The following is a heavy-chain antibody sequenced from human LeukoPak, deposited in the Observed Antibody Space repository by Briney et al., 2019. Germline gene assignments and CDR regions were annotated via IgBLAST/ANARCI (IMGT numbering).Heavy chain of an antibody. D-gene: IGHD2-15*01. Sequence: SETLSLTCTVSGGSISSYYWSWIRQPPGEGLEWIGYIYYSGSTNYNPSLKSRVTISVDTSKNQFSLKLSSVTAADAAVYYCARDFKLGYCSGGSCYGAFDIWGQGTMVTVSS. CDR1: GGSISSYY. J-gene: IGHJ3*02. CDR3: ARDFKLGYCSGGSCYGAFDI. CDR2: IYYSGST. V-gene: IGHV4-59*01.